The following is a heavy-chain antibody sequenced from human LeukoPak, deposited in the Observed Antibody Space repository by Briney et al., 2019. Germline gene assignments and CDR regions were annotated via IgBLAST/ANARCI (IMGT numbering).Heavy chain of an antibody. CDR2: ISAYNGNT. CDR1: GYTFTGYY. Sequence: ASVKVSCKASGYTFTGYYMHWVRQAPGQGLEWMGWISAYNGNTNYAQKLQGRVTMTTDTSTSTAYMELRSLRSDDTAVYYCAREHSSGWYGWFDPWGQGTLVTVSS. CDR3: AREHSSGWYGWFDP. D-gene: IGHD6-19*01. J-gene: IGHJ5*02. V-gene: IGHV1-18*04.